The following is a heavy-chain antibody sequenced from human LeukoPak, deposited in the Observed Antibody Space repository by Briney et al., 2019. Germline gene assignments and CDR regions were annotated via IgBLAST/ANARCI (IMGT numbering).Heavy chain of an antibody. D-gene: IGHD1-7*01. J-gene: IGHJ4*02. CDR1: GYTFTSYG. CDR3: ARENWNYGYDY. Sequence: ASVTVSCTASGYTFTSYGISWVRQAPGQGLEWMGWISAYNGNTNYAQKLQGRVTMTTDTSTSTAYMELRSLRSDDTAVYYCARENWNYGYDYWGQGTLVTVSS. CDR2: ISAYNGNT. V-gene: IGHV1-18*01.